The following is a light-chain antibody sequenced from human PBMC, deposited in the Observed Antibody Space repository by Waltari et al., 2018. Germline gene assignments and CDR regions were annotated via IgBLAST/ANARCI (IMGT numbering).Light chain of an antibody. CDR2: NAS. CDR1: QNIKNW. V-gene: IGKV1-5*03. Sequence: CRASQNIKNWLTWYQQKPGKAPNLLIYNASSLQIGVPSRFSGSGSGTEFALTINSLQPDDFATYYCQQYDTYPWTFGHGTKVEIK. CDR3: QQYDTYPWT. J-gene: IGKJ1*01.